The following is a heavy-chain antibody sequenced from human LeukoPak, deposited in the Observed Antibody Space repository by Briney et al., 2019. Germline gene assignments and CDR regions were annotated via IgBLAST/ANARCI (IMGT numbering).Heavy chain of an antibody. CDR2: INSDGSST. CDR1: GFTFSSYW. J-gene: IGHJ4*02. V-gene: IGHV3-74*01. CDR3: AARGYCSSTSCLLEY. D-gene: IGHD2-2*01. Sequence: GGSLRLSCAASGFTFSSYWMHWVRQAPGKGLVWVSHINSDGSSTSYADSVRGRFTISRDNAKNTLYLQMNSPRAEDTAVYYCAARGYCSSTSCLLEYWGQGTLVTVSS.